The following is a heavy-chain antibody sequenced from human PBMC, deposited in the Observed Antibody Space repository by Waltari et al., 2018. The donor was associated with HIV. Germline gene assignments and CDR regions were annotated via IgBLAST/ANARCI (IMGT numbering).Heavy chain of an antibody. CDR2: IKQDGSEK. Sequence: EEQLVESGGGLVQPGGSLRLSCVTSGFTFSRYWMSWVRQAQGKGLEWVANIKQDGSEKYYVDSVKGRFTISRDNAENSLYLQMNSLRAEDTAVYYCASVNNFDYWGQGALVTVSS. J-gene: IGHJ4*02. CDR3: ASVNNFDY. V-gene: IGHV3-7*01. CDR1: GFTFSRYW.